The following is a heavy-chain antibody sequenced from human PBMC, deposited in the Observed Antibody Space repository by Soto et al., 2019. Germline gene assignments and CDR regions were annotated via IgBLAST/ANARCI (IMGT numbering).Heavy chain of an antibody. CDR3: ARHIWFGELFFDY. V-gene: IGHV4-59*08. Sequence: SETLSLTCAVYGGSFSGYYWSWIRQPPGKGLEWIGYIYYSGSTNYNPSLKSRVTISVDTSKNQFSLKLSSVTAADTAVYYCARHIWFGELFFDYWGQGTLVTVSS. CDR1: GGSFSGYY. CDR2: IYYSGST. D-gene: IGHD3-10*01. J-gene: IGHJ4*02.